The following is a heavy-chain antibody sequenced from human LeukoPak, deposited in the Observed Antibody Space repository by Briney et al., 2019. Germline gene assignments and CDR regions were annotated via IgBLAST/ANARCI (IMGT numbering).Heavy chain of an antibody. CDR3: ARGPYYGSGSYHRKGWFDP. J-gene: IGHJ5*02. V-gene: IGHV4-34*01. Sequence: SETLSLTCAVYGGSFSGYYWSWIRQPPGKGLELIGEINHSGSTNYNPSLKSRVTISVDTSKNQFSLKLSSVTAADTAVYYCARGPYYGSGSYHRKGWFDPWGQGTLVTVSS. CDR2: INHSGST. D-gene: IGHD3-10*01. CDR1: GGSFSGYY.